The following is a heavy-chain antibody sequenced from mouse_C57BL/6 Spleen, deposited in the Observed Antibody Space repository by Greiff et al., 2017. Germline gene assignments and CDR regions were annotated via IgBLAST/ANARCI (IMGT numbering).Heavy chain of an antibody. CDR3: ANGAGAYAMEY. V-gene: IGHV7-3*01. Sequence: EVKLMESGGGLVQPGGSLSLSCAASGFTFTAYYMSWVRQPPGKALEWLGFIRNKANGYTTEYSASVKGRFTISRANSQSIHYLQMNALRAEDSATYYCANGAGAYAMEYWGQGTSVTVSS. J-gene: IGHJ4*01. D-gene: IGHD3-3*01. CDR1: GFTFTAYY. CDR2: IRNKANGYTT.